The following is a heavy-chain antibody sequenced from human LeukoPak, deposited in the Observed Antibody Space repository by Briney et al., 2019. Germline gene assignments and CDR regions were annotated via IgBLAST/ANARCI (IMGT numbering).Heavy chain of an antibody. CDR3: TRSLATKY. V-gene: IGHV3-74*01. Sequence: GRSLRLSCAASGFTFSDYSMHWVRQVPGKGLVWVSHINTDGSITSYADSVKGRFTISRDNAKNTLYLQMNSLRAEEDTGVYYCTRSLATKYWGQGTLVIVSS. J-gene: IGHJ4*02. D-gene: IGHD5-24*01. CDR2: INTDGSIT. CDR1: GFTFSDYS.